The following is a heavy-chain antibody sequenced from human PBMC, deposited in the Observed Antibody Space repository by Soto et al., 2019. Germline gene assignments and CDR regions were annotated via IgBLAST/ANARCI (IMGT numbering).Heavy chain of an antibody. Sequence: ASVKVSCKASGYTFTGYYMHWVRQAPGQGLEWMGWINPNSGGTNYAQKFQGWVTMTRDTSISTAYMELSRLRSDDTAVYYCARGPGVLLWFGESPYYYGMDVWGQGTTVPVSS. CDR2: INPNSGGT. CDR3: ARGPGVLLWFGESPYYYGMDV. V-gene: IGHV1-2*04. CDR1: GYTFTGYY. J-gene: IGHJ6*02. D-gene: IGHD3-10*01.